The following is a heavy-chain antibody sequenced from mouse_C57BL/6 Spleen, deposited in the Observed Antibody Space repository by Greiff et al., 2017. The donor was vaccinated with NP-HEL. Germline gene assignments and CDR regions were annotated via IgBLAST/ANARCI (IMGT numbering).Heavy chain of an antibody. CDR2: IYPGDGDT. J-gene: IGHJ1*03. CDR3: ALYDYDRYFDV. CDR1: GYAFSSYW. D-gene: IGHD2-4*01. Sequence: QVQLKQSGAELVKPGASVKISCKASGYAFSSYWMNWVKQRPGKGLEWIGQIYPGDGDTNYNGKFKGKAPLTADKSSSTAYLQLSSLTSEDSAVYFCALYDYDRYFDVWGTGTTVTVSS. V-gene: IGHV1-80*01.